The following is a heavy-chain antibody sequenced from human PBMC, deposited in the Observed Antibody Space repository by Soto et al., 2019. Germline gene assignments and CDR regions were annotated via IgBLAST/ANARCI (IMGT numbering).Heavy chain of an antibody. D-gene: IGHD6-19*01. CDR2: TNPHSGGT. Sequence: ASVKVSCKASGYSFTDYYMHWVRQAPGQGLEWMGWTNPHSGGTNSAQKFQGGVSMTRDTSTSTAYMELSRLRSDDTAVYYCARPSTSGWSRAWEFWGQGSLVTVSS. CDR3: ARPSTSGWSRAWEF. CDR1: GYSFTDYY. V-gene: IGHV1-2*02. J-gene: IGHJ4*02.